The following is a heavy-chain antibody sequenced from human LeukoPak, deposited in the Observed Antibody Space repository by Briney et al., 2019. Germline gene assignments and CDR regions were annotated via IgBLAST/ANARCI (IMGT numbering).Heavy chain of an antibody. CDR3: ARVDDSSGYYYLGAFDI. V-gene: IGHV3-23*01. J-gene: IGHJ4*02. Sequence: GGSLRLSCAASGFTFSSYAMNWVRQAPGKGLEWVSVISGSGGKTHYADSVKGRFTISGDNSKNTLYLQMNSLRAEDTAVYYCARVDDSSGYYYLGAFDIWGQGTLVTVSS. CDR2: ISGSGGKT. CDR1: GFTFSSYA. D-gene: IGHD3-22*01.